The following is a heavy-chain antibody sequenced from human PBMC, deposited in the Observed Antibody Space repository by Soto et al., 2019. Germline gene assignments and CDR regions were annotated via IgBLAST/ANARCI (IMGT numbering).Heavy chain of an antibody. CDR1: GFTFSVSW. Sequence: GGSLRLSCAASGFTFSVSWLTWVRQAPGKGLEWVANIKEDGSSKYYVDSVKGRFTISRDNAMNSLYLQMNSLRVEDSAVYYCARDRGYLSFDYWGPGTLVTV. J-gene: IGHJ4*02. V-gene: IGHV3-7*03. D-gene: IGHD5-12*01. CDR3: ARDRGYLSFDY. CDR2: IKEDGSSK.